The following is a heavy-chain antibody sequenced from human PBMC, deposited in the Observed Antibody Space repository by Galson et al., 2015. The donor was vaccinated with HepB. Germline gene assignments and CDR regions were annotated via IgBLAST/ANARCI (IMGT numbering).Heavy chain of an antibody. V-gene: IGHV4-39*01. CDR2: VYYGGNT. Sequence: SETLSLTCTVSGGSISSLIYYWVWIRQSPGKGLDWIGSVYYGGNTYYNPSLERRVTMSVDTSKNQLSLRLSSVTAADTGVYYCARHQGLVRGPYPGSDAFNVWGQGTMVTVSS. CDR3: ARHQGLVRGPYPGSDAFNV. J-gene: IGHJ3*01. D-gene: IGHD3-10*01. CDR1: GGSISSLIYY.